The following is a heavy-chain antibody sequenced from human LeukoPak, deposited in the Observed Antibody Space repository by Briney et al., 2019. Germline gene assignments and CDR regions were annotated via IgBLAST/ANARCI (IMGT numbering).Heavy chain of an antibody. Sequence: GGSLRLSCAASGFTFSSYSMNWVRQAPGKGLEWVSSISSSSSYIYYADSVKGRFTISRDNAKNSLYLQMNSLRAEDTAVYYCASIKPVAGIIYYFGYWGQGTLVTVSS. CDR3: ASIKPVAGIIYYFGY. CDR1: GFTFSSYS. J-gene: IGHJ4*02. V-gene: IGHV3-21*01. CDR2: ISSSSSYI. D-gene: IGHD6-19*01.